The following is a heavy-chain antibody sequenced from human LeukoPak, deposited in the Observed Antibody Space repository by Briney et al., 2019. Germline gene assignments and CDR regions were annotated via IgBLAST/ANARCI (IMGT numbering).Heavy chain of an antibody. J-gene: IGHJ4*02. V-gene: IGHV3-30*18. CDR1: GFTFSSYG. CDR3: AKDRFDY. Sequence: GGSLRLSCAASGFTFSSYGMHWVRQAPGKGLEWVAVISYDGSNKYYADSVKGRFTISRDNSKNTLYLQMNSLRAEDTAVYYCAKDRFDYWGQGTLVTVSS. CDR2: ISYDGSNK.